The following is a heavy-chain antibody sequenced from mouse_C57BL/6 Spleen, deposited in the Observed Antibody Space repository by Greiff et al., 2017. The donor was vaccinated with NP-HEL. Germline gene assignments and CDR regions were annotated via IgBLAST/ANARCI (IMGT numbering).Heavy chain of an antibody. Sequence: EVKVVESGGGLVKPGGSLKLSCAASGFTFSSYAMSWVRQTPEKRLEWVATISDGGSYTYYPDNVKGRFTISRDNAKNNLYLQMSHLKSEDTAMYYCARDRNGNYPWYFDVWGTGTTVTVSS. J-gene: IGHJ1*03. V-gene: IGHV5-4*01. CDR3: ARDRNGNYPWYFDV. CDR2: ISDGGSYT. CDR1: GFTFSSYA. D-gene: IGHD2-1*01.